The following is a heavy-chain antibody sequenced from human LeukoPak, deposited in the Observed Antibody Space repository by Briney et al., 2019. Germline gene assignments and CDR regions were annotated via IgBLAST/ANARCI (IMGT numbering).Heavy chain of an antibody. CDR1: GGSFSGYY. D-gene: IGHD3-10*01. V-gene: IGHV4-34*01. CDR2: INHSGST. CDR3: ARGRRRLGWFGELLYSYFDY. Sequence: SETLSLTCAVYGGSFSGYYWSWIRQPPGKGLEWIGEINHSGSTNYNPSLKSRVTISVDTSKNQFSLKLSSATAADTAVYYCARGRRRLGWFGELLYSYFDYWGQGTLVTVSS. J-gene: IGHJ4*02.